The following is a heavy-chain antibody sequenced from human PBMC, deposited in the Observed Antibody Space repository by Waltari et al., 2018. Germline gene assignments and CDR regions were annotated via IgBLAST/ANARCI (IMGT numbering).Heavy chain of an antibody. CDR1: GGSFSGYY. CDR2: INHSGST. Sequence: QVQLQQWGAGLLKPSETLSLTCAVYGGSFSGYYWSWIRQPSGKGLEWIGEINHSGSTNYNPSLKSRVTISVDTSKNQFSLKLSSVTAADTAVYYCARGSHLAGSYIPYYFDYWGQGTLVTVSS. J-gene: IGHJ4*02. CDR3: ARGSHLAGSYIPYYFDY. V-gene: IGHV4-34*01. D-gene: IGHD3-10*01.